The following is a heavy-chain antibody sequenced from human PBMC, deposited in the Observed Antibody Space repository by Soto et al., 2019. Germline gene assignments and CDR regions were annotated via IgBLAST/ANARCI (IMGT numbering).Heavy chain of an antibody. CDR3: AKAYFDILNGYFGDY. CDR2: MSNSGSRT. Sequence: VQLLESGGGLVQPGGSLRLSCAASGFTFSNYAMSWVRQAPGKGLEWVSGMSNSGSRTYYADSVKGRFIISRDNSKNTLYLQMNSLRPEDTAVYYCAKAYFDILNGYFGDYWGQGTLVSVSS. CDR1: GFTFSNYA. J-gene: IGHJ4*02. V-gene: IGHV3-23*01. D-gene: IGHD3-9*01.